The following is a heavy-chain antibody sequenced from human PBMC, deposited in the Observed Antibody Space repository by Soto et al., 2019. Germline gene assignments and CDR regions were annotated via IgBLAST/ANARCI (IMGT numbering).Heavy chain of an antibody. CDR1: GVTFTDYY. Sequence: GASFKISCNPSGVTFTDYYRHWWRQAPGEGLEGMGWINPNSGFANYAQKFLGRVTMTRATSISTAYTELSSAQMELGTLRSEDTAIYYCARDKAPRYYHYGMHVWGKGTTVTVPS. CDR2: INPNSGFA. CDR3: ARDKAPRYYHYGMHV. J-gene: IGHJ6*04. V-gene: IGHV1-2*02.